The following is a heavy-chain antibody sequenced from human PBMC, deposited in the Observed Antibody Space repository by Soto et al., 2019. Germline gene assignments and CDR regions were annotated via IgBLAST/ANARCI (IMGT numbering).Heavy chain of an antibody. J-gene: IGHJ4*02. CDR1: GGSISSYY. D-gene: IGHD7-27*01. Sequence: PSETLSLTCTVSGGSISSYYWSWIRQPPGKGLEWIGYIYHSGSTYYNPSLKSRVTISVDRSKNQFSLKLTSVTAADTAVDYCARGPSGDNVDEWGQGTLVTVSS. V-gene: IGHV4-59*01. CDR2: IYHSGST. CDR3: ARGPSGDNVDE.